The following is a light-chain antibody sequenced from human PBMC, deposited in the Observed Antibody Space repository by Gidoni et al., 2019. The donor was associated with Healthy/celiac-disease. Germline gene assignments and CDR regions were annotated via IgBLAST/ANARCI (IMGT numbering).Light chain of an antibody. CDR2: GKN. V-gene: IGLV3-19*01. J-gene: IGLJ2*01. Sequence: SSELTQDPAVSVALGQTVRITCQGDSLRSYYASWYQQKPGQAPVLVIYGKNNRPSGIPDRFSGSSSGNTASLTITGAQAEDEADYYCNSRDSSGNHRDVVFGGGTNLTVL. CDR1: SLRSYY. CDR3: NSRDSSGNHRDVV.